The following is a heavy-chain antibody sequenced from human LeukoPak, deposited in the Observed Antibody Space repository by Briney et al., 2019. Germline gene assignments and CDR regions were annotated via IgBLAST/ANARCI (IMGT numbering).Heavy chain of an antibody. CDR1: GYTFTGYY. Sequence: ASVKVTLKASGYTFTGYYMHWVRQAPAQGLEWMGWIHPNSGGTNYAQKFQGRVTMTRDTSISTACMELSRLRSDDTAVYYCARGGYCISTSCYRVHMDGWGKGTTVTVSS. J-gene: IGHJ6*03. V-gene: IGHV1-2*02. CDR2: IHPNSGGT. D-gene: IGHD2-2*02. CDR3: ARGGYCISTSCYRVHMDG.